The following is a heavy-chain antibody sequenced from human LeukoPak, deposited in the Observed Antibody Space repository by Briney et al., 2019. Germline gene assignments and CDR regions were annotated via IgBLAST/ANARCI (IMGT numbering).Heavy chain of an antibody. Sequence: ASVKVSCKASGYTFTSYGISWVQQAPGQGLEWMGWISAYNGNTNYAKKFQGRLTMTTDKSTSTAYMELRSLRADDTAVYYCARDWGHSGSRNWFDPWGQGTLVTVSS. D-gene: IGHD1-26*01. CDR2: ISAYNGNT. CDR1: GYTFTSYG. CDR3: ARDWGHSGSRNWFDP. J-gene: IGHJ5*02. V-gene: IGHV1-18*01.